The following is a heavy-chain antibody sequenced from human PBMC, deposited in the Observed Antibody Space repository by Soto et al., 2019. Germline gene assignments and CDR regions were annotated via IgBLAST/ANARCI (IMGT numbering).Heavy chain of an antibody. J-gene: IGHJ3*02. CDR2: IIATLDLT. CDR3: ATEIGDQTAFET. Sequence: QVQLVQSGPELKKPGSSVRVSCRASGGTFNSYTITWVRQSPGQGLEWLGRIIATLDLTNSAQNFQGRVTITADKSTSTAYMELTSLRSEDTAVYYCATEIGDQTAFETWGQGTVVTVSS. CDR1: GGTFNSYT. V-gene: IGHV1-69*08. D-gene: IGHD2-2*01.